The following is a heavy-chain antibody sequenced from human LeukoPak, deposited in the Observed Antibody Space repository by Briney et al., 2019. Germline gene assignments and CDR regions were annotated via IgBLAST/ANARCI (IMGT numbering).Heavy chain of an antibody. V-gene: IGHV3-33*01. J-gene: IGHJ6*02. CDR1: GFTFSSYG. CDR2: IWSDGSTK. D-gene: IGHD6-13*01. Sequence: GGSLRLSCAASGFTFSSYGMHWVRQAPRKGLEWVAVIWSDGSTKYYADSVKGRFTISRDNSKNTLYLQMNSLRAEDTAVYYCARGQPPSYYDMDVWGQGTTVTVSS. CDR3: ARGQPPSYYDMDV.